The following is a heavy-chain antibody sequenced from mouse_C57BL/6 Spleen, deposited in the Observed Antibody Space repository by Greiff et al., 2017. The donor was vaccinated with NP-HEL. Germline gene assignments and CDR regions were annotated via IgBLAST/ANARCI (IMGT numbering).Heavy chain of an antibody. CDR1: GYTFTDYY. Sequence: EVQLQQSGPELVKPGASVKISCKASGYTFTDYYMTWVKQSHGKSLEWIGDINPNNGGTSYNQKFKGKATLTVDKSSSTAYMELRSLTSEDSAVYYCAGGRYFDVWGTGTTVTVSS. V-gene: IGHV1-26*01. CDR3: AGGRYFDV. D-gene: IGHD3-3*01. CDR2: INPNNGGT. J-gene: IGHJ1*03.